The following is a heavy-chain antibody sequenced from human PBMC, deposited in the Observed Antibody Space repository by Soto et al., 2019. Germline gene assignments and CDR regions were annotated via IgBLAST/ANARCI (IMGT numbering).Heavy chain of an antibody. V-gene: IGHV4-59*07. J-gene: IGHJ6*02. CDR2: IYYSGST. CDR3: ASDLLSFGEHQPSGYYGIDV. Sequence: SDTLSLTGTVSGCSISNYYWSWIRQPPWKGLEWIGFIYYSGSTNYNPSLKSRVTISVDTSKNQFSLKLTSVTAADTAVYYCASDLLSFGEHQPSGYYGIDVCGQGTPVTVSS. CDR1: GCSISNYY. D-gene: IGHD3-10*01.